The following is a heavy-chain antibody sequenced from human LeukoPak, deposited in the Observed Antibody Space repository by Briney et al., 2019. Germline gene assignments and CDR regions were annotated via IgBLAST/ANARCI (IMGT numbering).Heavy chain of an antibody. J-gene: IGHJ6*04. Sequence: PGGSLRLSCAASGFTFSSYAMHWVRQAPGKGLEWVAGISYDGSNKYYADSVKGRFTISRDNSKNTLYLQMNSLRAEDTAVYYCARDRYPYPGIAAAGTCMDVWGKGTTVTVSS. CDR3: ARDRYPYPGIAAAGTCMDV. CDR2: ISYDGSNK. CDR1: GFTFSSYA. D-gene: IGHD6-13*01. V-gene: IGHV3-30*04.